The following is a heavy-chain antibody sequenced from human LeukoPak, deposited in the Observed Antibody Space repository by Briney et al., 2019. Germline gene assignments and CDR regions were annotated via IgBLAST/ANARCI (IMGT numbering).Heavy chain of an antibody. CDR1: GGSISSYY. V-gene: IGHV4-59*08. D-gene: IGHD3-10*01. Sequence: SETLSLTCTVSGGSISSYYWSWIRQPPGKGLEWIGYIYYSGSTNYKPSLKSRVTISVDTSKNQFSLKLSSVTAADTAVYYCARRGSYYYGSGSYHYWGQGTLVTVSS. CDR2: IYYSGST. J-gene: IGHJ4*02. CDR3: ARRGSYYYGSGSYHY.